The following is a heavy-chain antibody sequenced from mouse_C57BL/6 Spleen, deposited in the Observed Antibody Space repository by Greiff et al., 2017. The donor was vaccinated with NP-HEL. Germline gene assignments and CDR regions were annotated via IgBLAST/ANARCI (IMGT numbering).Heavy chain of an antibody. CDR3: ASSITTVVADYYAMDY. J-gene: IGHJ4*01. CDR1: GFTFSSYG. D-gene: IGHD1-1*01. CDR2: ISSGGSYT. V-gene: IGHV5-6*02. Sequence: EVMLVESGGDLVKPGGSLKLSCAASGFTFSSYGMSWVRQTPDKRLEWVATISSGGSYTYYPDSVKGRFTISRDNAKNTLYLQMSSLKSEDTAMYYCASSITTVVADYYAMDYWGQGTSVTVSS.